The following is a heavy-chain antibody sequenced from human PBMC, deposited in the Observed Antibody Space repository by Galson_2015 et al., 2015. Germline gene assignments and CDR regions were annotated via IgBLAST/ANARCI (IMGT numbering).Heavy chain of an antibody. V-gene: IGHV3-30-3*01. CDR2: ISYDGSNK. CDR3: ARDKVLRYFDWLPDY. CDR1: GFTFSSYA. J-gene: IGHJ4*02. Sequence: SLRLSCAASGFTFSSYAMHWVRQAPGKGLEWVAVISYDGSNKYYADSVKGRFTISRDNSKNTLYLQMNSLRAEDTAVYYCARDKVLRYFDWLPDYWGQGTLATVSS. D-gene: IGHD3-9*01.